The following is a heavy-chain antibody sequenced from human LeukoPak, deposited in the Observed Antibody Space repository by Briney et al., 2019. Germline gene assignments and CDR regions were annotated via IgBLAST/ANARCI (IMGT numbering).Heavy chain of an antibody. D-gene: IGHD6-6*01. CDR3: ATGVIAARPREYYYYYYYMDV. CDR2: INPNSGGS. Sequence: ASVKVSCKASGYTFTGYYIHWVRQAPGQGLQWMGWINPNSGGSNSAQKFQGRVTMTEDTSTDTAYMELSSLRSEDTAVYYCATGVIAARPREYYYYYYYMDVWGKGTTVTVSS. CDR1: GYTFTGYY. J-gene: IGHJ6*03. V-gene: IGHV1-2*02.